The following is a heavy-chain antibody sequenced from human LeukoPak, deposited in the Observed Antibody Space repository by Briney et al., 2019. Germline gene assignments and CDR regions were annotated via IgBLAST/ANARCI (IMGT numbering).Heavy chain of an antibody. CDR1: GGSFSTYY. CDR2: INHSGSI. J-gene: IGHJ4*02. CDR3: ARGRDSRLDY. V-gene: IGHV4-34*01. Sequence: SETLSLTCAVYGGSFSTYYWSWVRQPPGSGLEWIGEINHSGSINYNPSLKSRVTISVDRSKDQFSLKLSSVTAADTAVYYCARGRDSRLDYWGQGTLVTVSS. D-gene: IGHD5-18*01.